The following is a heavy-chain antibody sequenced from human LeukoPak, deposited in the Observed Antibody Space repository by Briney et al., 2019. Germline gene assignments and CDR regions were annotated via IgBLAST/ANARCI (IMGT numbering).Heavy chain of an antibody. V-gene: IGHV3-64*01. CDR2: ISSNGDST. CDR3: ARDSYDSSGYSDY. D-gene: IGHD3-22*01. J-gene: IGHJ4*02. Sequence: GGSLRLSCAASGFTFSSYAMHWVRQAPGKGLEYVSVISSNGDSTYYANSVKGRFTISRDNSKNTLYLQMGSLRPDDMAVYYCARDSYDSSGYSDYWGQGTLVTVSS. CDR1: GFTFSSYA.